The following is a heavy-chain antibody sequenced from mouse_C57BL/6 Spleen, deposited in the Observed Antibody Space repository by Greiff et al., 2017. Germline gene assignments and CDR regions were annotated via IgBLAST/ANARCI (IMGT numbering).Heavy chain of an antibody. J-gene: IGHJ4*01. CDR2: ISLDDDK. CDR1: GFSLSTSGMG. V-gene: IGHV8-12*01. Sequence: ESGPGILQSSPTLSLTCSFSGFSLSTSGMGVSWIRQPSGKGLEWLAHISLDDDKRYNPALKIRLTITKDTSKNQIFVKMTSVDTADTATSDCARRAWPPLAMDYWGQGTSVTVSS. D-gene: IGHD6-1*01. CDR3: ARRAWPPLAMDY.